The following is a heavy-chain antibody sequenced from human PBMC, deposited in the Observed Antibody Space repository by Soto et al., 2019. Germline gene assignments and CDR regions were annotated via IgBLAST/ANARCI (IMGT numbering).Heavy chain of an antibody. CDR1: GYSFTSHW. D-gene: IGHD5-18*01. J-gene: IGHJ2*01. Sequence: EVQLVQSGAEVKKPGESLRISCKGSGYSFTSHWISWVRQMPGKGLEWMGRIDPSDSYTSYSPSFQGHVTISADKSISTVYLQWSSLKASDTAMDYCARGDTALSYWYFDLWGRGTLVTVSS. CDR3: ARGDTALSYWYFDL. V-gene: IGHV5-10-1*01. CDR2: IDPSDSYT.